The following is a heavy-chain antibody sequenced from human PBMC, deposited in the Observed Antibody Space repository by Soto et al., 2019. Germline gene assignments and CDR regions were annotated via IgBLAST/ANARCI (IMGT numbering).Heavy chain of an antibody. CDR2: IIPILGIA. Sequence: SVKVSCKASGGTFSSYTISWVRQAPGQGLEWMGRIIPILGIANYAQKFQGRVTITADKSTSTAYMELSSLRSEDTAVYYCARDSIAADIVVVVAATPNAFDIWGQGTMVTVSS. J-gene: IGHJ3*02. CDR1: GGTFSSYT. D-gene: IGHD2-15*01. V-gene: IGHV1-69*04. CDR3: ARDSIAADIVVVVAATPNAFDI.